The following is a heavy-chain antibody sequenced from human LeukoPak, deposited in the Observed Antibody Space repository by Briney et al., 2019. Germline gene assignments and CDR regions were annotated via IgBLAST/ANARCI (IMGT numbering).Heavy chain of an antibody. CDR3: ARDKDSSGTLPSAFDI. V-gene: IGHV1-46*01. Sequence: GASVKVSCKASGYTFTSYYMHWVRQAPGQGLEWMGIINPSGGSTSYAQKFQGRVTMTRDTSTSTVYMELSSLRSEDTAVYYCARDKDSSGTLPSAFDIWGQGTMVTVSS. CDR1: GYTFTSYY. D-gene: IGHD3-22*01. CDR2: INPSGGST. J-gene: IGHJ3*02.